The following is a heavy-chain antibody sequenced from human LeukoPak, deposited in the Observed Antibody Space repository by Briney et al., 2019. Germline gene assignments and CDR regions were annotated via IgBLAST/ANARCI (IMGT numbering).Heavy chain of an antibody. D-gene: IGHD6-19*01. V-gene: IGHV3-53*01. CDR1: GFTVSSNY. Sequence: GGSLRLSCAASGFTVSSNYMSWVRQAPGKGLEWVSVIYSGGSTYYADSVKGRFTISRDNSKNTLYLQMNSLRAEDTAVYYCARGAVAGHYYYYYYMDVWGKGTTVTISS. J-gene: IGHJ6*03. CDR3: ARGAVAGHYYYYYYMDV. CDR2: IYSGGST.